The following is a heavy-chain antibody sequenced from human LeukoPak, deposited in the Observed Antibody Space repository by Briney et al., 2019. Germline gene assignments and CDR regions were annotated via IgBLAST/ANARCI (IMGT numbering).Heavy chain of an antibody. CDR2: TSYDGSHK. D-gene: IGHD5-18*01. V-gene: IGHV3-30*18. CDR3: AKDQDSYGHDF. CDR1: GFTISSYG. Sequence: GGSLRLSCAASGFTISSYGMHWVRQAPGKGLEWVAVTSYDGSHKNYADSVKGRFTISRDNSKNTLELQMSSLRAEDTAVYYCAKDQDSYGHDFWGQGTLVTVSS. J-gene: IGHJ4*02.